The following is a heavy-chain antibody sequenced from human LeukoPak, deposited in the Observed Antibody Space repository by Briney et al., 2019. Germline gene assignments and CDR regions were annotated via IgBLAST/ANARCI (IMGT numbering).Heavy chain of an antibody. J-gene: IGHJ4*02. CDR1: GLTFSSYA. CDR2: ISGSGGRT. Sequence: GGSLRLSCAASGLTFSSYAMSWVRQAPGKGLEWVSAISGSGGRTYYADSVKGRFTISRDNPKNTLYLQMNSLRAEDTATYYCAKDHTLWAGAYYFDYWGQGALVTVSS. V-gene: IGHV3-23*01. CDR3: AKDHTLWAGAYYFDY. D-gene: IGHD1-26*01.